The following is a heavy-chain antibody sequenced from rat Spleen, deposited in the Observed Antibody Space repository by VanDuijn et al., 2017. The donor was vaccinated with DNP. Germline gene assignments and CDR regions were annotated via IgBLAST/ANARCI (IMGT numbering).Heavy chain of an antibody. CDR3: ARDLLPYSGYDY. D-gene: IGHD1-7*01. CDR2: IWNIGDT. V-gene: IGHV2-41*01. Sequence: QVQLKESGPGLVQPSQTLSLTCTVAGFSLTNYNVHWVRQPPGKGLEWMGVIWNIGDTRFSSALKSRLSITKDTSKSQVFLKMTSLQTEDTATYYCARDLLPYSGYDYWGHGVMITVSS. J-gene: IGHJ2*01. CDR1: GFSLTNYN.